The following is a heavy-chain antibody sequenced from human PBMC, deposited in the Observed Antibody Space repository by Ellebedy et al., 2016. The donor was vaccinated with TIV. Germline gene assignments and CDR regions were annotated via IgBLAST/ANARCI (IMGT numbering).Heavy chain of an antibody. CDR2: ISGSAGMT. Sequence: GGSLRLSCAASGFTFMNYAVSWVRQAPGKGLEWVSTISGSAGMTYYADSVKGRFTISRDNSKNTLYLQMNSLRAEDTAVYYCAREGPYSSGWYYGMDVWGQGTTVTVSS. D-gene: IGHD6-19*01. J-gene: IGHJ6*02. CDR3: AREGPYSSGWYYGMDV. V-gene: IGHV3-23*01. CDR1: GFTFMNYA.